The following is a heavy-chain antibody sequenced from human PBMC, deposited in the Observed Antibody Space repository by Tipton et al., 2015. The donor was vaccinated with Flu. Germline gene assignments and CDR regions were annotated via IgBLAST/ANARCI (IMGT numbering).Heavy chain of an antibody. Sequence: SLRLSCVASGFTFSFYWMSWVRQGPGRGLEWVANINQDGSEKYYVDSLKGRFTIPRDNAKNSLYLQINSLRGDDTAVYYCTRKLVEYWGQGTLVTVSS. CDR3: TRKLVEY. CDR2: INQDGSEK. V-gene: IGHV3-7*01. CDR1: GFTFSFYW. J-gene: IGHJ4*02. D-gene: IGHD2-2*01.